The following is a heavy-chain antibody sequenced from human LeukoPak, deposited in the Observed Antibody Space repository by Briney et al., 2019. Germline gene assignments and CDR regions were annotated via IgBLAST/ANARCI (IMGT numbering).Heavy chain of an antibody. CDR1: GFTVSSNY. J-gene: IGHJ4*02. Sequence: GGSLRLSCAASGFTVSSNYMSWVRQAPGKGLEWVSVIYSGGSTYYADSVKGRFTISRDNSKNTLYLQMNSLRAEDTAVSYCARVPLYDQLPLYFDYWGQGTLVTVSS. V-gene: IGHV3-53*01. D-gene: IGHD2-2*01. CDR2: IYSGGST. CDR3: ARVPLYDQLPLYFDY.